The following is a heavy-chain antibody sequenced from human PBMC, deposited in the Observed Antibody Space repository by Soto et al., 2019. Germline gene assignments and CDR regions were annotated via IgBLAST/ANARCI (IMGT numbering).Heavy chain of an antibody. D-gene: IGHD6-19*01. CDR1: GYNFTSYG. CDR2: ISPHNDRT. CDR3: ARDLYYSSGRYFDHDAFDI. J-gene: IGHJ3*02. V-gene: IGHV1-18*01. Sequence: GASVKVSCKASGYNFTSYGISWVLQAPGQGLEWMGWISPHNDRTKYARRFQDRVTMTTETPTSTVYMELGSLRSDDTAVYYCARDLYYSSGRYFDHDAFDIWGQGTMVTVSS.